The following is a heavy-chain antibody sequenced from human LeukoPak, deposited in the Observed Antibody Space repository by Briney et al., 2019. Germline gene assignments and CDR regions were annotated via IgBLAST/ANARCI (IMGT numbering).Heavy chain of an antibody. CDR2: IYYSGST. D-gene: IGHD3-10*01. CDR3: ARHNPITMVRGVDHAFDI. V-gene: IGHV4-59*08. CDR1: GGSISSYY. J-gene: IGHJ3*02. Sequence: SETLSLTCTVSGGSISSYYWSWIRQPPGKGLEWIGYIYYSGSTNYNPSLKSRVTISVDTSKNQFSLKLSSVTAADTAVYYCARHNPITMVRGVDHAFDIWGQGTMVTVSS.